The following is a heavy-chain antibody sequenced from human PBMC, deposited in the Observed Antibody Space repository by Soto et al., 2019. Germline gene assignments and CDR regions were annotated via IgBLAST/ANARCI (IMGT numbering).Heavy chain of an antibody. D-gene: IGHD1-1*01. CDR2: INHGGST. CDR3: ARASADRTGTTFFYY. J-gene: IGHJ4*02. V-gene: IGHV4-34*01. CDR1: GGSFSGYY. Sequence: QVQLQQWGAGLLKPSETLSLTCAVYGGSFSGYYWTWIRQSPKKGLEWIGEINHGGSTNSNPSLQSRVTMSVDTSKNQVSLKVSSLTAADAAVYYCARASADRTGTTFFYYWGQGTRVTVSS.